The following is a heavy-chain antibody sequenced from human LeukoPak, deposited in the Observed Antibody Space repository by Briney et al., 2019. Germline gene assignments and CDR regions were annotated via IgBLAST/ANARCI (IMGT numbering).Heavy chain of an antibody. Sequence: ASVKVSCKASGYTFTGYYMHWVRQAPGQGLEWMGWINPNSGGTNYAQKFQGRVTMTRDTSISTAYMELRSLRSDDTAVYYCARARRVLRYFDWSDYWGQGTLVTVSS. J-gene: IGHJ4*02. D-gene: IGHD3-9*01. V-gene: IGHV1-2*02. CDR3: ARARRVLRYFDWSDY. CDR1: GYTFTGYY. CDR2: INPNSGGT.